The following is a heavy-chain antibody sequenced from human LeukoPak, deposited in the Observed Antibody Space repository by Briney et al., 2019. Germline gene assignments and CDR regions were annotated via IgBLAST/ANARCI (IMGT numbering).Heavy chain of an antibody. V-gene: IGHV1-2*04. J-gene: IGHJ4*02. Sequence: ASLQVSCKASGYSFTDYYIHWVRQAPGQGLEWMGWINPFSGGTKYAQKFQGWVTMARDTSISTAYMELSRLTSDDTAVYYCARGGYDLDYWGQGTLVTVSS. CDR1: GYSFTDYY. CDR3: ARGGYDLDY. CDR2: INPFSGGT. D-gene: IGHD3-22*01.